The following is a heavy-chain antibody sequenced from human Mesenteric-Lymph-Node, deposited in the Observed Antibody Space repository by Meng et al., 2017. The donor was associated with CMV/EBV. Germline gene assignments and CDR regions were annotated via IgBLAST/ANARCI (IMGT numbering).Heavy chain of an antibody. Sequence: SETLSLTCTVSGYSISSSSYYWDWIRQSPGKGLEWIGTIYYSGSTDYNPSLKSRVTISVDTSMNQFSLEVYSVTAADTAVYYCARDGSINYYYGMDVWGPGTTVTVSS. V-gene: IGHV4-39*07. D-gene: IGHD2-2*01. CDR3: ARDGSINYYYGMDV. J-gene: IGHJ6*02. CDR1: GYSISSSSYY. CDR2: IYYSGST.